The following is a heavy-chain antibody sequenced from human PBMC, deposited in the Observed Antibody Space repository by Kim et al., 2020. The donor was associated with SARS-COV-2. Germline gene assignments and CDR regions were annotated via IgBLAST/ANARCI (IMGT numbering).Heavy chain of an antibody. CDR1: GGSFSGYY. V-gene: IGHV4-34*01. CDR2: INHSGST. Sequence: SETLSLTCAVYGGSFSGYYWSWIRQPPGKGLEWIGEINHSGSTNYNPSLKSRVTISVDTSKNQFSLKLSSVTAADTAVYYCARSGNIRSPMVRVWGQGTLVTVSS. CDR3: ARSGNIRSPMVRV. J-gene: IGHJ4*02. D-gene: IGHD3-10*01.